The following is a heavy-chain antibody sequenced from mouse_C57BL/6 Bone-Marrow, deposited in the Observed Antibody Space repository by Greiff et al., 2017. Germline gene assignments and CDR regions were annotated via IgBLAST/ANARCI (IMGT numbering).Heavy chain of an antibody. CDR1: GYSFTDYN. CDR2: INPNHGTT. CDR3: ARGYDYDYAMDY. J-gene: IGHJ4*01. D-gene: IGHD2-4*01. Sequence: EVHLVESGPELVKPGASVKISCKASGYSFTDYNMNWVKQSNGKSLEWIGVINPNHGTTSYNQKFKGKATLTVDQSSSTAYMQLNSLTSEDSAVYYCARGYDYDYAMDYWGQGTSVTVSS. V-gene: IGHV1-39*01.